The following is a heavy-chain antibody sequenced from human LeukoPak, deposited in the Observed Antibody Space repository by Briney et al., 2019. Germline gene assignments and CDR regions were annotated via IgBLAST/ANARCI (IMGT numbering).Heavy chain of an antibody. CDR3: AKGYEAYCGGDCYSHFQD. J-gene: IGHJ1*01. CDR1: GFTFSSYG. Sequence: GKSLRLSCAASGFTFSSYGMHWVRQAPGKGLEWVAFIWYDGSNTHYVDSVKGRFTISRDNSKNTLYLQMNSLRVEDTAVYYCAKGYEAYCGGDCYSHFQDWGQGTLVTVSS. V-gene: IGHV3-33*06. CDR2: IWYDGSNT. D-gene: IGHD2-21*02.